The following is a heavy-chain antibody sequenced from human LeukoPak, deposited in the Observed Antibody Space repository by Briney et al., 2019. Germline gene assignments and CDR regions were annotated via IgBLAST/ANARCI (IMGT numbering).Heavy chain of an antibody. CDR2: ISAYNGNT. CDR3: AKTNDYDFWSGYYGGMFDY. J-gene: IGHJ4*02. V-gene: IGHV1-18*01. Sequence: ASVKVSCKASGYTFTSYGISWVRQAPGQGLEWMGWISAYNGNTNYAQKLQGRVTMTTDTSTSTAYIELRSLRSDDTAVYYCAKTNDYDFWSGYYGGMFDYWGQGTLVTVSS. CDR1: GYTFTSYG. D-gene: IGHD3-3*01.